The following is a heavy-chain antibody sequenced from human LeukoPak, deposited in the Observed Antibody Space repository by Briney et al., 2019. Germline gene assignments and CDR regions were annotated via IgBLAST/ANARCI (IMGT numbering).Heavy chain of an antibody. Sequence: SETLSLTCAVYGESFSGYYWSGIRQHPAKGLEWIGEINHSGSTNYNPSLKSRVTISVDTSKNQFSLKVRSVTAADTAVYYCARGSGYCSRTSCPSWGQGTLVTVSS. V-gene: IGHV4-34*01. D-gene: IGHD2-2*01. CDR1: GESFSGYY. CDR2: INHSGST. J-gene: IGHJ5*02. CDR3: ARGSGYCSRTSCPS.